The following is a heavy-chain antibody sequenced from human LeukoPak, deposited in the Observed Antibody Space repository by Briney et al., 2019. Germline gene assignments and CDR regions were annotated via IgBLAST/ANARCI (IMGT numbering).Heavy chain of an antibody. Sequence: GGSLRLSCAASGFTFSSYSMNWVRQAPGKGLEWVSSISSSSSYIYYADSVKGRFTISRDNAKNSLSLQMNSLRAEDTAVYYCARDGHYYDSSGYLDYWGQGTLVTVSS. CDR2: ISSSSSYI. CDR1: GFTFSSYS. V-gene: IGHV3-21*01. CDR3: ARDGHYYDSSGYLDY. D-gene: IGHD3-22*01. J-gene: IGHJ4*02.